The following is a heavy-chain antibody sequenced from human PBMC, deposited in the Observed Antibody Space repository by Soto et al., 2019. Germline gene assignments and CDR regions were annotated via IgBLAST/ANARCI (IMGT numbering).Heavy chain of an antibody. D-gene: IGHD3-9*01. CDR3: ARASYDILTGYRQRNYMDV. CDR2: ISSSSSTI. V-gene: IGHV3-48*01. J-gene: IGHJ6*03. CDR1: GFTFSSYS. Sequence: GGSLRLSCAASGFTFSSYSMNWVRQAPGKGLEWVSYISSSSSTIYYADSVKGRFTISRDNAKNSLYLQMNSLRAEDTAVYYCARASYDILTGYRQRNYMDVWGKGTTVTVSS.